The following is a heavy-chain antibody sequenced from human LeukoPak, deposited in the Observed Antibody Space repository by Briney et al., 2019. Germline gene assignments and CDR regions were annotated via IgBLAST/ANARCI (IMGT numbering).Heavy chain of an antibody. V-gene: IGHV3-21*01. CDR1: RFTFCGYS. CDR3: ASSGVATGIDY. Sequence: GGSLRPSCAASRFTFCGYSMDWVCEGPGGGLGWVSSISSSSSYIYYADSVKGRFTISRDNAKNSLYLQMNSLRAEDTAVYYCASSGVATGIDYWGQGTLVTVSS. CDR2: ISSSSSYI. J-gene: IGHJ4*02. D-gene: IGHD5-12*01.